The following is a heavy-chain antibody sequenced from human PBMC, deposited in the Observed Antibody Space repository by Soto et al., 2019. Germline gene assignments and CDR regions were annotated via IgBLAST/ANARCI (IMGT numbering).Heavy chain of an antibody. CDR3: AKYSGSYPVYHGLSL. CDR2: ISGSSDAA. V-gene: IGHV3-23*01. Sequence: EVQLLESGGGLVQPGGSLRLSCAASGFPFSTSAMNWVRQAPGKGLEWVSIISGSSDAAYYAESVKGRFASSRDNSKNTLYLQMNSLRAEDTAVYYCAKYSGSYPVYHGLSLWGQGTTVPVS. D-gene: IGHD1-26*01. CDR1: GFPFSTSA. J-gene: IGHJ6*02.